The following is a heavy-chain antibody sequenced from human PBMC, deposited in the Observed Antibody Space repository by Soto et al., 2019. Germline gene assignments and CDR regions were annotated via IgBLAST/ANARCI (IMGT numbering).Heavy chain of an antibody. Sequence: ASVKVSCKVSGYTLTELSMHWVRQPPGKGLEWMGGFDPEDGETIYAPKFQGRVTMTEDTSTDTAYMELSSLRSADTAVYYCAARSSYDSSGYYPIDYWGQGTLVTVSS. CDR1: GYTLTELS. CDR2: FDPEDGET. CDR3: AARSSYDSSGYYPIDY. V-gene: IGHV1-24*01. D-gene: IGHD3-22*01. J-gene: IGHJ4*02.